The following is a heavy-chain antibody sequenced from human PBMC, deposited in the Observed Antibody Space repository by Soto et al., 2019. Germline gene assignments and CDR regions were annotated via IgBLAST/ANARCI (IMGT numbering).Heavy chain of an antibody. V-gene: IGHV3-30*18. J-gene: IGHJ4*02. Sequence: QVQLVESGGGVVQPGRSLRLSCAASGFTFSSYGMHWVRQAPGKGLEWVAVISYDGSNKYYADSVKGRSTISRDNSKNTLYLQMNSLRAEDTAVYYCAKGFFSGTYGVDYWGQGTLVTVSS. CDR2: ISYDGSNK. D-gene: IGHD1-1*01. CDR1: GFTFSSYG. CDR3: AKGFFSGTYGVDY.